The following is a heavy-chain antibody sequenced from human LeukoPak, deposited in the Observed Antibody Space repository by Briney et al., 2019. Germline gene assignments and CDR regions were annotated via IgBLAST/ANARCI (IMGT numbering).Heavy chain of an antibody. D-gene: IGHD3-9*01. J-gene: IGHJ5*02. CDR1: GYTFTSYA. CDR3: ARGYYDILTGLTVGRGTSENWFDP. V-gene: IGHV1-3*01. Sequence: ASVKVSCKASGYTFTSYAMHWERQAPGQRLEWMGWINAGNGNTKYSQKFQGRVTITRDTSASTAYMELSSLRSEDTAVYYCARGYYDILTGLTVGRGTSENWFDPWGQGTLVTVSS. CDR2: INAGNGNT.